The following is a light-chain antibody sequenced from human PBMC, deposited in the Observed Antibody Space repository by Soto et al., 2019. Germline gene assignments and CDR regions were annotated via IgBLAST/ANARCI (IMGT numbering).Light chain of an antibody. CDR3: QQYENLPT. CDR1: QNINNY. V-gene: IGKV1-33*01. Sequence: IQITQSPSSLSASVGDRVTITCHASQNINNYLNWYQQKPGRAPKLLIYDASNLEAGVPSRFRGSGSGTDFTFTISRLQPEDIATYYCQQYENLPTFGQGTRLEIK. CDR2: DAS. J-gene: IGKJ5*01.